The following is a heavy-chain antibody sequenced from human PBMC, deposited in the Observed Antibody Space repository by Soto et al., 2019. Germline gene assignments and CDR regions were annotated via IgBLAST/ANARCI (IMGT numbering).Heavy chain of an antibody. J-gene: IGHJ6*02. CDR1: GGTFSSYA. CDR3: ARSQGGSSSLDIYYYYYYGMDV. D-gene: IGHD2-15*01. V-gene: IGHV1-69*01. CDR2: IIPIFGTA. Sequence: QVQLVQSGAEVKKPGSSVKVSCKAPGGTFSSYAISWVRQAPGQGLEWMGGIIPIFGTAKYAQKFQGRVTITAAESTRTGYMELSSLRSEDTAVYYCARSQGGSSSLDIYYYYYYGMDVWGQGTTVTVSS.